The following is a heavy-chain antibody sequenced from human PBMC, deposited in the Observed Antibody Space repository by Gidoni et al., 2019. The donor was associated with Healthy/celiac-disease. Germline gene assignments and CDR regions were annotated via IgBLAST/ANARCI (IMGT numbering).Heavy chain of an antibody. J-gene: IGHJ6*02. Sequence: QVQLVESGGGVVQPGRSLRLSCAASGFTFSSYGMHWVRQAPGKGLEWVAVISYDGSNKYYADSVKGRFTISRDNSKNTLYLQMNSLRAEDTAVYYCAKDIVVSYYYGMDVWGQGTTVTVSS. CDR3: AKDIVVSYYYGMDV. D-gene: IGHD2-15*01. V-gene: IGHV3-30*18. CDR2: ISYDGSNK. CDR1: GFTFSSYG.